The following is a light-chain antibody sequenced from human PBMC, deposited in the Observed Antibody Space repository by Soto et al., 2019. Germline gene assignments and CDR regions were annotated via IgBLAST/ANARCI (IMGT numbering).Light chain of an antibody. V-gene: IGKV3-11*01. CDR3: QQRSNWPGT. CDR2: DAS. CDR1: QSVSSY. J-gene: IGKJ1*01. Sequence: EIGLTQSPATLSLSPGERATLSCRASQSVSSYLAWYQQKPGQAPRLLIYDASNRATGIPARFSGSGSGTDFTLTISSLEPEDFAVYYCQQRSNWPGTFGQGAKVAIK.